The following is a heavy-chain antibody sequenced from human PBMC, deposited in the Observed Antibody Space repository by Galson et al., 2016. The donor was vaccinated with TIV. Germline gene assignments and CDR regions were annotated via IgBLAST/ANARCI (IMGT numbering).Heavy chain of an antibody. V-gene: IGHV1-2*02. CDR2: INPKSGDT. CDR1: GYFFIDNY. CDR3: ARAAVVWFGDPLGYFDC. J-gene: IGHJ4*02. Sequence: SGYFFIDNYIHWMRQAPGQGLEWMGWINPKSGDTHYEYGSQGRLTLTRDTSSGMVYRQLSGLTYDDTAGYYCARAAVVWFGDPLGYFDCWGQGTLVRVSS. D-gene: IGHD3-10*01.